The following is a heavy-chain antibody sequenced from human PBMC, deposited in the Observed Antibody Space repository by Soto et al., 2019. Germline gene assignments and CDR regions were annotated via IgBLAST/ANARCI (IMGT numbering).Heavy chain of an antibody. V-gene: IGHV4-59*01. D-gene: IGHD2-2*01. CDR1: GGSISSYY. Sequence: SETLSLTCTVSGGSISSYYWSWIRQPPGKGLEWIGYIYYSGSTNYNPSLKSRVTISVDTSKNQFSLKLSSVTAADTAVYYCARESGDIVVVPAAMPNYYYYYYMDVWGKGTTVTVSS. J-gene: IGHJ6*03. CDR3: ARESGDIVVVPAAMPNYYYYYYMDV. CDR2: IYYSGST.